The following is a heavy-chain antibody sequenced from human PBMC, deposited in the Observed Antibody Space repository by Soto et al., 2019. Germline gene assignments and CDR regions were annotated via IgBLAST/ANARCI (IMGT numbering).Heavy chain of an antibody. CDR3: ARDKARLQLGGNYYYILDV. J-gene: IGHJ6*02. V-gene: IGHV1-69*12. D-gene: IGHD1-1*01. CDR2: IMPVFPTP. CDR1: GGTFSTSA. Sequence: QVQLVQSGAEVKKPGSSVKVSCKTSGGTFSTSAISWVRQAPGQGLEWVGGIMPVFPTPDYAQNFQGRVTLTADDSTTAAYLELTSLRADDTAVYYCARDKARLQLGGNYYYILDVWGQGTAITVSS.